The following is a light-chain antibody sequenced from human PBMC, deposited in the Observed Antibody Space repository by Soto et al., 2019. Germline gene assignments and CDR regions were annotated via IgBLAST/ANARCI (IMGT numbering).Light chain of an antibody. CDR2: GNN. V-gene: IGLV1-40*01. Sequence: QSVLTQPPSVSGAPGQRVTISCTGSSSNIGASYDVHWYQQLPGTAPRLLIYGNNNRPSGVPDRFSGSQSGTSASLAITGLQADDEAAYYCQSYYLSLGGSGVFGTGTKVTVL. CDR3: QSYYLSLGGSGV. J-gene: IGLJ1*01. CDR1: SSNIGASYD.